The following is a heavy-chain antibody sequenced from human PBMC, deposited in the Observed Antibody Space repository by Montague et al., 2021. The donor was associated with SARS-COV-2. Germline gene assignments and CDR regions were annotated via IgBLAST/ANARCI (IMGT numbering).Heavy chain of an antibody. D-gene: IGHD3-10*01. J-gene: IGHJ4*02. CDR2: IYYSGTT. Sequence: SETLSLTCSVSSGSIISSGYYWGWIRQPPGKELEWIGNIYYSGTTYYNPSLQSRGTISVDTSKNHLSLRLSSVTAADTAVYFCARGMIRGATTPFDYWGQGSQVTVSS. V-gene: IGHV4-39*02. CDR1: SGSIISSGYY. CDR3: ARGMIRGATTPFDY.